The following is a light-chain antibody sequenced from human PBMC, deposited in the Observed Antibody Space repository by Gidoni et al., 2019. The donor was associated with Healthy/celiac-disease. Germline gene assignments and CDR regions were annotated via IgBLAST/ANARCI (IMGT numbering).Light chain of an antibody. CDR3: QSADSSGTYVV. J-gene: IGLJ2*01. CDR2: KDS. CDR1: ALPKQY. V-gene: IGLV3-25*03. Sequence: SYELTQPPSVSVSPGQTARITCSGDALPKQYAYWYQQKPGQAPVRVIYKDSERPSVIPERFSCSSSGTTVTLTISGVQAEDEADYYCQSADSSGTYVVFGGGTKLTVL.